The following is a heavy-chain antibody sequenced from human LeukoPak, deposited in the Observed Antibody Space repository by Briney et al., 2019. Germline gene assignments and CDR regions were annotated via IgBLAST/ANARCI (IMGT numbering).Heavy chain of an antibody. J-gene: IGHJ6*03. CDR3: AINSYGRPYYYYYMDV. V-gene: IGHV1-69*05. CDR2: IIPIFGTA. Sequence: ASVKVSCKASGYTFTSYAMNWVRQAPGQGLEWMGGIIPIFGTANYAQKFQGRVTITTDESTSTAYMELSSLRSEDTAVYYCAINSYGRPYYYYYMDVWGKGTTVTVSS. D-gene: IGHD5-18*01. CDR1: GYTFTSYA.